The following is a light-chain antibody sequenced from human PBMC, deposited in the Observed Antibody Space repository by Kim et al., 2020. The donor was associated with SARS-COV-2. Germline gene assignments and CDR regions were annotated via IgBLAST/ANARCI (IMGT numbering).Light chain of an antibody. CDR2: DVT. V-gene: IGLV2-14*04. CDR1: SSDVGGYNY. CDR3: TSYTSSNTVV. J-gene: IGLJ2*01. Sequence: GPSFTISCTRASSDVGGYNYVSWYQQHPSKAPKLMIYDVTKRPSGVSNRFSGSKSGITASLTISGLQAGDEADYYCTSYTSSNTVVFGGGTQLTVL.